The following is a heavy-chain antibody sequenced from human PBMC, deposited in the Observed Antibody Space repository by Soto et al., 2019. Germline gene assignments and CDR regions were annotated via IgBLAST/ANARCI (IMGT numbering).Heavy chain of an antibody. V-gene: IGHV3-33*01. CDR1: GFTFSSYH. J-gene: IGHJ4*02. CDR3: ARIGSWSLNFYY. CDR2: IWDDGSNK. D-gene: IGHD6-13*01. Sequence: QVQLVESGGGVVQPGRSLRLSCAASGFTFSSYHMHWVRQAPGKGLQWVAVIWDDGSNKYYADSVKGRFTISRDKSKNTLYMQINNLRAKDTAVYYCARIGSWSLNFYYWGQGTLVTVTS.